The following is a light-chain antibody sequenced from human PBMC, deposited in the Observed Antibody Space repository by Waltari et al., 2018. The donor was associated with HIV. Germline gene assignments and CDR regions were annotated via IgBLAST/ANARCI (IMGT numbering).Light chain of an antibody. J-gene: IGLJ2*01. CDR1: SSDVGGYNY. CDR3: SSYTTSTYVV. CDR2: DVS. V-gene: IGLV2-14*03. Sequence: QSALTQPASLSGSPGQSITISCTGTSSDVGGYNYASWYQQHPDKAPKLMIYDVSNRPSGVSNRFSCSKSGNTASLTISGLQTEDEADYYCSSYTTSTYVVFGGGTKLTVL.